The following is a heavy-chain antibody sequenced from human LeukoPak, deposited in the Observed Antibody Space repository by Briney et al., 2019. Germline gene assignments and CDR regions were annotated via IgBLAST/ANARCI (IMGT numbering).Heavy chain of an antibody. J-gene: IGHJ4*02. Sequence: SETLSLTCAVYGGSFSGYYWSWIRQPPGKGLEWIGEISHSGSTNYNPSLKSRVTISVDTSKNQFSLKLSSVTAADTAVYYCAREELYSRDFDYWGQGTLVTVSS. CDR3: AREELYSRDFDY. D-gene: IGHD6-13*01. V-gene: IGHV4-34*01. CDR2: ISHSGST. CDR1: GGSFSGYY.